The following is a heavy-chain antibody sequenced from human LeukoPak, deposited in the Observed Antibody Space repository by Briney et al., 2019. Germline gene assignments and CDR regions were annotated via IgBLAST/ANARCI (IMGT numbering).Heavy chain of an antibody. Sequence: WASVKVSCKASGYTFTSYGISWVRQAPGQGLEWMGWISAYNGNTNYAQKLQGRVTMTTDTSTSTAYMEVSSLRSEDTAVYYCATSIRFLEWLPPSGYMDVWGKGTTVTVSS. CDR3: ATSIRFLEWLPPSGYMDV. J-gene: IGHJ6*03. CDR1: GYTFTSYG. D-gene: IGHD3-3*01. CDR2: ISAYNGNT. V-gene: IGHV1-18*01.